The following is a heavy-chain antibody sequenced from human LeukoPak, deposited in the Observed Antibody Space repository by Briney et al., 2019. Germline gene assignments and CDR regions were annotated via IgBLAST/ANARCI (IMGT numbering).Heavy chain of an antibody. D-gene: IGHD3-10*01. Sequence: SETLSLTCTVSGGSISNYCWSWIRQPAGKGLEWIGRIYTSGSSNYNPSLRSRVIMSLDTSKNQFSLELSSVTAADTAVYYCARGRVGETRGGANWLDPWGQGTLVTVSS. V-gene: IGHV4-4*07. CDR1: GGSISNYC. CDR2: IYTSGSS. J-gene: IGHJ5*02. CDR3: ARGRVGETRGGANWLDP.